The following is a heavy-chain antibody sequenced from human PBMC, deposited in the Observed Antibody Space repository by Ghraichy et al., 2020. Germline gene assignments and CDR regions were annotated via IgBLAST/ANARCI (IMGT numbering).Heavy chain of an antibody. CDR2: INQDGIQK. Sequence: GGSLRLSCAASGFTFSYYWMSWVRQAPGKGLEWVANINQDGIQKYYVDSAKGRFTMSRDNARNSLYLQMNSLRAEDTAVYYCATSPTRDSRSSYWGQGTLGTVSS. CDR3: ATSPTRDSRSSY. V-gene: IGHV3-7*01. D-gene: IGHD3-22*01. J-gene: IGHJ4*02. CDR1: GFTFSYYW.